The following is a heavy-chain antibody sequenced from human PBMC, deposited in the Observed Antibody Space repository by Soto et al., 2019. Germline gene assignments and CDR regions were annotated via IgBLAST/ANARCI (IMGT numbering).Heavy chain of an antibody. CDR1: GGSISSGGYS. Sequence: QLQLQESGSGLVKPSQTLSLTCAVSGGSISSGGYSWSWIRQPPGKGLEWIGYIYHSGSTYYNPSLKRRIHITIDKFKNPVPLEAGSVTGGDTAVYYCARAAQDYREYGDGFYFWGQGTMVTVPS. CDR2: IYHSGST. J-gene: IGHJ3*01. V-gene: IGHV4-30-2*01. CDR3: ARAAQDYREYGDGFYF. D-gene: IGHD4-17*01.